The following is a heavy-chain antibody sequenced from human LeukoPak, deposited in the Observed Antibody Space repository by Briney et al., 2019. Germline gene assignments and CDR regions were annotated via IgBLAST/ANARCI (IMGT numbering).Heavy chain of an antibody. CDR3: ATDRRRRDGYNWCY. CDR1: GYTFTDYY. J-gene: IGHJ4*02. V-gene: IGHV1-69-2*01. CDR2: VDPEDGET. D-gene: IGHD5-24*01. Sequence: ASVKVSCKVSGYTFTDYYMHWVQQAPGKGLEWMGLVDPEDGETIYAQKFQGRVTMTEDTSTDTAYMELSSLRSEDTAVYYCATDRRRRDGYNWCYWGQGTLVTVSS.